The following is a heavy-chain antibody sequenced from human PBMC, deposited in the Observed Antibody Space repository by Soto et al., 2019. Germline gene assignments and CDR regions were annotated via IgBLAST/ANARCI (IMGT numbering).Heavy chain of an antibody. CDR3: TNYFDSSGYYYPFDY. D-gene: IGHD3-22*01. CDR2: IYSGGST. CDR1: GFTVSSNY. J-gene: IGHJ4*02. Sequence: GGSLRLSCAASGFTVSSNYMSWVRQAPGKGLEWVSVIYSGGSTYYADSVKGRFTISRDNSKNTLYLQMNSLRAEDTAVYYCTNYFDSSGYYYPFDYWGQGTLVTVSS. V-gene: IGHV3-66*01.